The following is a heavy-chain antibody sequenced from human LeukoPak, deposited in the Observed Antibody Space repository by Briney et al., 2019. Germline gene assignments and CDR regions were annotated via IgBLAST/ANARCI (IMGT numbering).Heavy chain of an antibody. J-gene: IGHJ4*02. Sequence: GGSLRLSCSASVFTFSTYSMHWVRQAPGKGLEYVSAISRSGGGTYYSDSVKGKFTISRDNSKNTLYLQMSSLRTEDTAVYYCVKGSGSGWYGYWGQGTLVTVSS. V-gene: IGHV3-64D*06. CDR1: VFTFSTYS. D-gene: IGHD6-19*01. CDR3: VKGSGSGWYGY. CDR2: ISRSGGGT.